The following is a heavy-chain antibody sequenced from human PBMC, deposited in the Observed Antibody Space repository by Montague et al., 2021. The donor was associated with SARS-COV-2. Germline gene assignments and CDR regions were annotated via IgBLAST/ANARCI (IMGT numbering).Heavy chain of an antibody. Sequence: SETRSLTCAVSGGSISSDNWWSWVGQSPGKGLEWIGEIFHSGSTNYNPSLKSRVTMSVDKSKNDFSLKLSPVTAADTAMYYCARRITMVRGVTKRNNWFDPWGRGILVTVSS. CDR3: ARRITMVRGVTKRNNWFDP. J-gene: IGHJ5*02. CDR2: IFHSGST. V-gene: IGHV4-4*02. D-gene: IGHD3-10*01. CDR1: GGSISSDNW.